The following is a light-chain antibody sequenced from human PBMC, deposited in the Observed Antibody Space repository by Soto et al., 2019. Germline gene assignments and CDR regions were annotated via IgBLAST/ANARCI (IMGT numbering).Light chain of an antibody. CDR3: ASFTRSVTVV. CDR1: SSDVGGYNY. J-gene: IGLJ2*01. CDR2: DVN. V-gene: IGLV2-14*03. Sequence: QPASVSGSPGQSITISCAGTSSDVGGYNYVSWYQQHPGKVPRLIISDVNKRPSGVSDRFSGSKSGNTASLTISGLQAEDEADYYCASFTRSVTVVFGGGTKVTVL.